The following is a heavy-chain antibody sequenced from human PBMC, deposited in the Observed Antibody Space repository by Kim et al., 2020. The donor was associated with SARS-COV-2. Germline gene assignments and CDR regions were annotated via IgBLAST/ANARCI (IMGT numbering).Heavy chain of an antibody. D-gene: IGHD3-10*01. V-gene: IGHV3-23*01. J-gene: IGHJ4*02. Sequence: VKGRVTLSRDNSKNTLYLQMNSLSAEDTAVYYCAKSPVLWFRELFYFDYWGQGTLVTVSS. CDR3: AKSPVLWFRELFYFDY.